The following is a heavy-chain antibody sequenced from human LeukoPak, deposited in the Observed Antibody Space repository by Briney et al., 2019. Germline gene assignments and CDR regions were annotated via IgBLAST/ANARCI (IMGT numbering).Heavy chain of an antibody. CDR1: GYTFTSYG. V-gene: IGHV1-18*01. Sequence: ASVKVSCKASGYTFTSYGISWVRQAPGQGLEWTGWISAYNGNTNYAQKPQGRVTMTTDTSTSTAYMELRSLRSDDTAVYYCARVVGIYDPGNYWGQGTLVTVSS. CDR3: ARVVGIYDPGNY. J-gene: IGHJ4*02. D-gene: IGHD2/OR15-2a*01. CDR2: ISAYNGNT.